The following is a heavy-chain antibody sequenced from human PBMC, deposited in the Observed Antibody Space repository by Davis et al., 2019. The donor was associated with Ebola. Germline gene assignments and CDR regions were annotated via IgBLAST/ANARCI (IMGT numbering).Heavy chain of an antibody. V-gene: IGHV4-34*01. Sequence: SETLSLTCAVYGGSFSGYYWSWIRQPPGKGLEWIGEINHSGSTNYNPSLKSRVTISVDTSKNQFSLRLNSVTAADTAVYYCASLYYDFWSGGYYYYGMDVWGQGTTVTVSS. CDR2: INHSGST. D-gene: IGHD3-3*01. CDR1: GGSFSGYY. J-gene: IGHJ6*02. CDR3: ASLYYDFWSGGYYYYGMDV.